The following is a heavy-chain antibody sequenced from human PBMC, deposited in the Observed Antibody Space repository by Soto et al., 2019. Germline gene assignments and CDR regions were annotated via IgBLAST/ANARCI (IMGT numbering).Heavy chain of an antibody. J-gene: IGHJ4*02. CDR2: IYYSGST. V-gene: IGHV4-30-4*01. D-gene: IGHD2-2*01. CDR3: ASDPLGYCISTSCKGVY. CDR1: GGSISSGDYY. Sequence: SETLSLTCTVSGGSISSGDYYWSWIRQPPGKGLEWIGYIYYSGSTYYNPSLKSRVTISVDTSKNQFSLKLSSVTAADTAVYYCASDPLGYCISTSCKGVYWGQGTLVTVSS.